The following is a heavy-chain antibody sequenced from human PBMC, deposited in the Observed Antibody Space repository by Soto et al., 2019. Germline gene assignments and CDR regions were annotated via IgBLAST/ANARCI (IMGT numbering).Heavy chain of an antibody. Sequence: SQTLSLTCAISGDSVSSNSAAWNWIRQSPSRGLEWLGRTYYRSKWYNDYAVSVKSRITINPDTSKNQFSLQLNSVTPEDTAVYYCARDRTATMIVVDLNWFDPWGQGTLVTVS. CDR3: ARDRTATMIVVDLNWFDP. D-gene: IGHD3-22*01. V-gene: IGHV6-1*01. CDR2: TYYRSKWYN. CDR1: GDSVSSNSAA. J-gene: IGHJ5*02.